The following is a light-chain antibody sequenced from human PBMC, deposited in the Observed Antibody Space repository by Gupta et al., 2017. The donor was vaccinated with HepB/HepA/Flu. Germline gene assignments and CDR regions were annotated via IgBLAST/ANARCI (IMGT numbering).Light chain of an antibody. J-gene: IGLJ3*02. Sequence: QTVVTQEPSFSVSPGGTVTLTCGLTSGSVSTDYHPSCFRQTPGQTPRTLIYDTNTRSSGVPDRFSGSILGNKAALTITGAQADDECDYYCSLYMGNSIWMFGGGTRLTVL. V-gene: IGLV8-61*01. CDR2: DTN. CDR1: SGSVSTDYH. CDR3: SLYMGNSIWM.